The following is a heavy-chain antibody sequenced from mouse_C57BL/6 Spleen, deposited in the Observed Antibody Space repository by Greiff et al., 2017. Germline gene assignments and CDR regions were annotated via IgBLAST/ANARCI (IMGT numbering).Heavy chain of an antibody. Sequence: VQLQQSGAELVRPGASVKLSCTASGFNIKDDYMHWVKQRPEQGLEWIGWIDPENGDTEYASKFQGKATITADTSSNTAYLQLSSLTSEDTAVYYCTKAIYYYGSRYFDVWGTGTTVTVSS. CDR2: IDPENGDT. CDR1: GFNIKDDY. D-gene: IGHD1-1*01. CDR3: TKAIYYYGSRYFDV. V-gene: IGHV14-4*01. J-gene: IGHJ1*03.